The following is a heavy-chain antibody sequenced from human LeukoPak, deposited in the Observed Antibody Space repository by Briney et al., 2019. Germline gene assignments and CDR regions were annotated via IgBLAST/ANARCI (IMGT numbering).Heavy chain of an antibody. D-gene: IGHD2/OR15-2a*01. CDR3: ARLIIGSTTAGY. V-gene: IGHV4-39*07. CDR1: GGSISSGGYY. J-gene: IGHJ4*02. Sequence: SQTLSLTCTVSGGSISSGGYYWAWIRQTPGKGLEWIGSVYYRGFTYYNPSFGSRVSISIDTSKNQFSLMLSSVTAADTAVYYCARLIIGSTTAGYWGQGTLFTVSS. CDR2: VYYRGFT.